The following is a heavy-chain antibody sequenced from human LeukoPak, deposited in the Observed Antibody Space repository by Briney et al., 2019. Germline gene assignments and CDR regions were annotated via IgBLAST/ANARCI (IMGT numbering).Heavy chain of an antibody. D-gene: IGHD3-22*01. CDR1: GFTFTSYA. CDR3: AKESGDDSSGYYEVFDY. V-gene: IGHV3-23*01. CDR2: ISGTGGST. J-gene: IGHJ4*02. Sequence: GGSLRLSCTASGFTFTSYAMSWVRQAPGKGLEWVSVISGTGGSTNHADSVKGRFTISRDNSKNTLYLQMNSLRAEDTAVYYCAKESGDDSSGYYEVFDYWGQGTLDTVSS.